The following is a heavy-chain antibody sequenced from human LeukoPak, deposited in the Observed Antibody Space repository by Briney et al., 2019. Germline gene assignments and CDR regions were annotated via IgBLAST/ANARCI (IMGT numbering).Heavy chain of an antibody. J-gene: IGHJ4*02. D-gene: IGHD2-2*02. V-gene: IGHV3-9*01. Sequence: PGGSLRLSCAASGFTFDDYAMHWVRQAPGKGLEWVSGISWNSGSIGYADSVKGRFTISRDNAKNSLYLQMNSLRAEDTALYYCAKDFCCSSTSCYTGFDYWGQGTLVTVSS. CDR2: ISWNSGSI. CDR3: AKDFCCSSTSCYTGFDY. CDR1: GFTFDDYA.